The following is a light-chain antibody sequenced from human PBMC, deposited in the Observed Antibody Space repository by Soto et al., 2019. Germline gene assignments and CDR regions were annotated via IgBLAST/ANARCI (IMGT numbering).Light chain of an antibody. CDR2: DVS. CDR3: RSYTSSSTLVV. V-gene: IGLV2-14*01. Sequence: QSALTQPASVSGSPGQSITISSTGTSSEVGGYNYVSWYQQHPGKAPKLMIYDVSNRPSGVSNRFSGSKSGNTASLTISGLQSEDEADYYCRSYTSSSTLVVFGGGTQLTVL. CDR1: SSEVGGYNY. J-gene: IGLJ2*01.